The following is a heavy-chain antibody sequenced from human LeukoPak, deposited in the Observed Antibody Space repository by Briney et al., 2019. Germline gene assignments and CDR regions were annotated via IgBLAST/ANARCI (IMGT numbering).Heavy chain of an antibody. V-gene: IGHV3-7*03. D-gene: IGHD3-10*01. CDR3: AMRDRGYGLDI. CDR2: IKQDGSQK. J-gene: IGHJ3*02. CDR1: GFTFNNYC. Sequence: GGSLRLSCAASGFTFNNYCMSWVRQAPGKGLQWVANIKQDGSQKFYVDSVKGRFTISRDSTKNSLYLQMNSLRVEDTAVYYCAMRDRGYGLDIWGQGTMVTVSS.